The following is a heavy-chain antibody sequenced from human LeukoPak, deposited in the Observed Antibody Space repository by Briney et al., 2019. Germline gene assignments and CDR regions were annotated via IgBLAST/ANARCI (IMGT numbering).Heavy chain of an antibody. V-gene: IGHV5-51*01. D-gene: IGHD6-6*01. CDR2: IYPGDSDT. Sequence: GESLKISCKGSGYSFTSYWIGWVRPMPGKGLEWMGIIYPGDSDTRYSPSFQGQVIMSVDKSTKTANLQWSSLKASDTAMYYCARHSRPGLTTNGLDVWGQGTTVTVSS. CDR1: GYSFTSYW. J-gene: IGHJ6*02. CDR3: ARHSRPGLTTNGLDV.